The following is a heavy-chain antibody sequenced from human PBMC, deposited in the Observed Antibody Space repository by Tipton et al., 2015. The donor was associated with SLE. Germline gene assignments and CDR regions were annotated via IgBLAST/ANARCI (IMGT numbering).Heavy chain of an antibody. CDR2: IYYSGST. CDR3: ARDSDSSSWYPSYYYYYMDV. D-gene: IGHD6-13*01. CDR1: GGSISSSSYY. V-gene: IGHV4-39*07. Sequence: TLSLTCTVSGGSISSSSYYWGWIRQPPGKGLEWIGSIYYSGSTYYNPSLKSRVTISVDRSKNQFSLKLSSVTAADTAVYYCARDSDSSSWYPSYYYYYMDVWGKGTTVTVSS. J-gene: IGHJ6*03.